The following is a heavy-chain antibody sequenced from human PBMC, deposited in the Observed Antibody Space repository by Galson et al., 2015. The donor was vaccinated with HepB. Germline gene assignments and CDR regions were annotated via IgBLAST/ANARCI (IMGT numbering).Heavy chain of an antibody. CDR1: GYTFTSYD. D-gene: IGHD3-22*01. J-gene: IGHJ5*02. CDR2: MNPNSGNT. Sequence: SVKVSCKASGYTFTSYDINWVRQATGQGLEWMGWMNPNSGNTGYAQKFQGRVTMTRNTSISTAYMELSSLRSEDTAVYYCARGGSSSGYNNWFDPWGQGTLVTVSS. V-gene: IGHV1-8*01. CDR3: ARGGSSSGYNNWFDP.